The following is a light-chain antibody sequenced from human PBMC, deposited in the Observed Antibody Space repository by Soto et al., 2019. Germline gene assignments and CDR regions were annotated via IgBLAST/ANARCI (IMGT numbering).Light chain of an antibody. J-gene: IGLJ2*01. Sequence: QSVLTQPASVSGSPGQSITISCTGTSSDVGGYNFVSWYQQHPGKAPRLMIFDVDNRPSGVSTRFSGSKSGNTASLTISGLKAEDEADYYCCSYSGSSTIVVFGGGTKVTVL. CDR2: DVD. CDR3: CSYSGSSTIVV. V-gene: IGLV2-14*03. CDR1: SSDVGGYNF.